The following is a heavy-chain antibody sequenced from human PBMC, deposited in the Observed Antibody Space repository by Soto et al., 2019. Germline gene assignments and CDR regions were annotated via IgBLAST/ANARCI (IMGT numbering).Heavy chain of an antibody. J-gene: IGHJ4*02. D-gene: IGHD3-3*01. Sequence: GGSLRLSCTASGFTFSSYGMHWVRQAPGKGLEWVAGVIYDGTNKYYADSVKGRFTISRDNSKQTLYLQMSSLRPDDTAVYYCAKRKGQNYDFWSGYYFDSWGQGTRVTVSS. CDR1: GFTFSSYG. CDR2: VIYDGTNK. V-gene: IGHV3-30*19. CDR3: AKRKGQNYDFWSGYYFDS.